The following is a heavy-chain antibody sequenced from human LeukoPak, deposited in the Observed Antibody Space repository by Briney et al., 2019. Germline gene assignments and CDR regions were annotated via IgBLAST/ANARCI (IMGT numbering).Heavy chain of an antibody. CDR1: GFTFSNYV. CDR2: ISGSGGST. V-gene: IGHV3-23*01. Sequence: GGSLRLSCAASGFTFSNYVMTWVRQAPGKGLEWVSAISGSGGSTYYADSVKGRFTISRENAKNSLYLQMNSLRAGDTAVYYCARVRATGAFDIWGQGTMVTVSS. J-gene: IGHJ3*02. CDR3: ARVRATGAFDI. D-gene: IGHD5-12*01.